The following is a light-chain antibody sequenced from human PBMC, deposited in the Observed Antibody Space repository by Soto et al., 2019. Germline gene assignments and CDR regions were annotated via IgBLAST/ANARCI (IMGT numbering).Light chain of an antibody. Sequence: DIQMTQSPSTLSASVGDRVTITCRASQSISNWLAWYQQKPGKAPKLLINKASSLESGVPSRFSGSGSGTEFTLTISSLQPDDFATYYCQQYNSYRWTFGQGTKVEIK. CDR3: QQYNSYRWT. J-gene: IGKJ1*01. CDR1: QSISNW. CDR2: KAS. V-gene: IGKV1-5*03.